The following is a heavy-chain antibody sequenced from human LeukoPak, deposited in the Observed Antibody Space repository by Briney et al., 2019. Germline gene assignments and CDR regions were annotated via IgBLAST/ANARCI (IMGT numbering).Heavy chain of an antibody. V-gene: IGHV3-66*01. CDR3: AKKYSYDSGSPFDS. CDR2: IYTGGAT. CDR1: GFTVRSNY. J-gene: IGHJ4*02. D-gene: IGHD3-10*01. Sequence: GGSLRLSCAASGFTVRSNYMTWVRQAPGKGLEYVSVIYTGGATSHANSGKGRFTTSRNVSKTPLYLQMNSPRGEHTAVYYCAKKYSYDSGSPFDSWGQGTLVTVSS.